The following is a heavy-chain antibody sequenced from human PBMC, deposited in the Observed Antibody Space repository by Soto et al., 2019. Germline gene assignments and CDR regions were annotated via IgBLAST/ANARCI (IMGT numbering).Heavy chain of an antibody. V-gene: IGHV2-5*02. CDR3: ARPNSGNYYYMYV. CDR1: GFSLSTSGVG. CDR2: IYWDDDK. D-gene: IGHD6-19*01. Sequence: QITLKETGPTLVKPTQTLTLTCTFSGFSLSTSGVGVGWIRQPPGKALEWLALIYWDDDKRYSPSVESRLTIAKDTSKNQVVLTMTNMDAADTATYYCARPNSGNYYYMYVWGEGTTV. J-gene: IGHJ6*03.